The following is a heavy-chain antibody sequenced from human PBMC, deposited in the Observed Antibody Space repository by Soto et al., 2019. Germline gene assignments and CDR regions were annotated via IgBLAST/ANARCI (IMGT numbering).Heavy chain of an antibody. J-gene: IGHJ5*02. V-gene: IGHV4-59*01. CDR3: ARDSSGYFENWFDP. CDR2: IYYSGST. Sequence: LSLTCTVSGGSISSYYWSWIRQPPGKGLEWIGYIYYSGSTNYNPSLKSRVTISVDTSKNQFSLKLSSVTAADTAVYYCARDSSGYFENWFDPWGQGTLGTV. CDR1: GGSISSYY. D-gene: IGHD3-22*01.